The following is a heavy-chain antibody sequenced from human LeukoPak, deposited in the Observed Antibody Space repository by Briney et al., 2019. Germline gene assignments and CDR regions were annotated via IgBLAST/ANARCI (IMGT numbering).Heavy chain of an antibody. CDR3: ARIGIHCSGGSCYSRDDC. Sequence: ASVKVSCKASGYTFTSYDINWVRQATGQGLEWMGWMNPNSGNTGYAQKFQGRVTMTRNTSISTAYMELSSLRSEDTAVYYCARIGIHCSGGSCYSRDDCWGQGTLVTVSS. CDR1: GYTFTSYD. J-gene: IGHJ4*02. CDR2: MNPNSGNT. D-gene: IGHD2-15*01. V-gene: IGHV1-8*01.